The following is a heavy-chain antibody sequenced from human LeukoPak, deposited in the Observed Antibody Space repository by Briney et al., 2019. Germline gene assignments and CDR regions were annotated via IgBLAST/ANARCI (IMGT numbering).Heavy chain of an antibody. J-gene: IGHJ4*02. V-gene: IGHV3-7*01. Sequence: PGGSLRLSCAASAFTFSSYLMSWVRQAPGKGLEWVANIKQDGSEKYYVDSVKGRFTIARDNAKNSLYLQMNSVRAEDTAVYYCARARYYYDSSGYSHYFVYWGQGTLVTVSS. D-gene: IGHD3-22*01. CDR2: IKQDGSEK. CDR3: ARARYYYDSSGYSHYFVY. CDR1: AFTFSSYL.